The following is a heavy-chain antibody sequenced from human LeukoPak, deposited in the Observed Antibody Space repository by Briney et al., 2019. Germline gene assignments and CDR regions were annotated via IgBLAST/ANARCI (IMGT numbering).Heavy chain of an antibody. V-gene: IGHV2-5*02. D-gene: IGHD1/OR15-1a*01. J-gene: IGHJ3*02. CDR1: GFSLSTRGVG. CDR3: ARRRGTVGDGNAFDI. CDR2: IYWDDDK. Sequence: SGPTLVNPTQTLTLTCTFSGFSLSTRGVGVGWIRQPPGKALEWLALIYWDDDKRYSPSLKSRLTITKDTSKNQVVLTMTNMDPVDTATYYCARRRGTVGDGNAFDIWGQGTMVTVSS.